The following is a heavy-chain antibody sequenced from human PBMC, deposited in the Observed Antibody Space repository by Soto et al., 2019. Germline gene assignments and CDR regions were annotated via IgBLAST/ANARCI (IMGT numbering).Heavy chain of an antibody. J-gene: IGHJ4*02. CDR1: GFTFSSYA. CDR3: ARVSSGYVDY. CDR2: ISYDGSNK. Sequence: QVQLVESGGGVVQPGRSLRLSCAASGFTFSSYAMHWVRQAPGKGLEWVAVISYDGSNKYYADSVKGRFTISRDNSKNTLYLQMNSLRAEDTAVYYCARVSSGYVDYWGQGTLVTVSS. V-gene: IGHV3-30-3*01. D-gene: IGHD1-26*01.